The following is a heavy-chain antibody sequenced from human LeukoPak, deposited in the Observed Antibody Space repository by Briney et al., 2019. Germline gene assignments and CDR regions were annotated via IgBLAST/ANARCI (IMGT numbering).Heavy chain of an antibody. Sequence: LPGGSLRLSCAAAGFTVSSNYVSWVRQAPGKGLEWVSVIYSGGSTYYADSVKGRFTISRDNSKNTLYLQMNSLRAEDTAVYYCARVDRTYFYDNSGYFDYWGQGTLVTVSS. V-gene: IGHV3-53*01. CDR3: ARVDRTYFYDNSGYFDY. J-gene: IGHJ4*02. D-gene: IGHD3-22*01. CDR1: GFTVSSNY. CDR2: IYSGGST.